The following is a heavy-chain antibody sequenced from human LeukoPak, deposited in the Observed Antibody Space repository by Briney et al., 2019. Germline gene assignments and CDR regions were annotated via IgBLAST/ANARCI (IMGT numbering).Heavy chain of an antibody. J-gene: IGHJ4*02. CDR2: VNGDGTST. CDR3: VRSCSSGSCYGYKDY. D-gene: IGHD2-2*01. V-gene: IGHV3-74*01. Sequence: PGGSLRLSCATSGFTFSSYWMHWVRQAPGKGLVWVSRVNGDGTSTIYADSVQGRFTISRDNAKNTLYLYMNSLRGDDTAIYFCVRSCSSGSCYGYKDYWGQGTLVTVSS. CDR1: GFTFSSYW.